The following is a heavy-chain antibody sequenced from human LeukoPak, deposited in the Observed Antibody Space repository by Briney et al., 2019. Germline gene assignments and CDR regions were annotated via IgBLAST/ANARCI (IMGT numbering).Heavy chain of an antibody. CDR1: GGSFSGYY. J-gene: IGHJ5*02. Sequence: SETLSLTCAVYGGSFSGYYWSWIRQPPGKGLEWIGEINHSGSTNYNPSLKSRVTISVDTSKNQFSLKLSSVTAADTAVYYCAREGTSVIAVAGPRHWFDPWGQGTLVTVSS. V-gene: IGHV4-34*01. CDR3: AREGTSVIAVAGPRHWFDP. CDR2: INHSGST. D-gene: IGHD6-19*01.